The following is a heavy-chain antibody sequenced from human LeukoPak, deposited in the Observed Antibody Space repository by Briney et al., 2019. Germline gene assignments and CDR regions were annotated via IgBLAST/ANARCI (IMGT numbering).Heavy chain of an antibody. CDR3: ARDIGYYDSSGYYDY. CDR2: IYYSEST. CDR1: GGSISSYY. D-gene: IGHD3-22*01. V-gene: IGHV4-59*01. J-gene: IGHJ4*02. Sequence: SETLSLTCTVSGGSISSYYWSWIRQPPGKGLEWIGNIYYSESTNYNPSLKSRVTISVDTSKNQFSLKLSSVTAADTAVYYCARDIGYYDSSGYYDYWGQGTLVTVSS.